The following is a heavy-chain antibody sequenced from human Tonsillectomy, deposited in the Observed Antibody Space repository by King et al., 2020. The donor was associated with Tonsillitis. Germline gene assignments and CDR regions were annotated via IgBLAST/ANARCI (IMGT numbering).Heavy chain of an antibody. CDR2: IYTSGST. V-gene: IGHV4-61*02. J-gene: IGHJ4*02. Sequence: QLQESGPGLVKPSQTLSLTCAVSGGSISSGSYYWSWIRQPAGKGLEWIGRIYTSGSTNYNPSLQSRVTISLDTSKNQFSLNMSSVTAADTAVYYCARGPYTRYCYSATCGPHWGQGTLVTVSS. D-gene: IGHD2-2*01. CDR1: GGSISSGSYY. CDR3: ARGPYTRYCYSATCGPH.